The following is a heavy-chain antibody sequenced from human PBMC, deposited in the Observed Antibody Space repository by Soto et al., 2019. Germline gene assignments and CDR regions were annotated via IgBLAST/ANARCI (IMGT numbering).Heavy chain of an antibody. J-gene: IGHJ3*02. CDR3: ARDRYGADAFDI. V-gene: IGHV3-30-3*01. CDR2: ISYDGSNK. Sequence: QVQLVESGGGVVQPGRSLRLSCAASGFTFSSYAMHWVRQAPGKGLEWVAVISYDGSNKYYADSVKGRFTISRDNSKNTLYLQMNSLRAEDTAVYYCARDRYGADAFDIWGQGTMVTVSS. D-gene: IGHD5-18*01. CDR1: GFTFSSYA.